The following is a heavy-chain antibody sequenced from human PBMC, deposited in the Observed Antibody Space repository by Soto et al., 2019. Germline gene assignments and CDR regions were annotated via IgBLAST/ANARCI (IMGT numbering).Heavy chain of an antibody. V-gene: IGHV3-7*03. CDR3: AREFGSGWDF. CDR2: IKRDGSEK. J-gene: IGHJ4*02. D-gene: IGHD6-19*01. CDR1: GFTFATYW. Sequence: GGSLRLSCAGSGFTFATYWMSWLRQAPGKGLEWVANIKRDGSEKYYGDSVKGRFTISRHNAKNSVYLQMSSMRAEDTALYYCAREFGSGWDFWGEGTGVTVSP.